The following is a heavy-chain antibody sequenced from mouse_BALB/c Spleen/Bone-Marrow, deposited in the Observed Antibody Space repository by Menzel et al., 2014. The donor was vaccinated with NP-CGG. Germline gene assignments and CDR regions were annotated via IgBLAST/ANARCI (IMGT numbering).Heavy chain of an antibody. J-gene: IGHJ2*01. CDR3: ASLTGTFDY. CDR2: IDPASGNI. CDR1: GFNIKDTY. D-gene: IGHD4-1*01. Sequence: EVQLQQSGTDLVKPRASVKLSCTASGFNIKDTYMHWVKQRPEQGLDWIGRIDPASGNIQYDPKFQGRAAITADTSSNTAYLQLSSLTSEDTAVYCCASLTGTFDYWGQGTPLTVSS. V-gene: IGHV14-3*02.